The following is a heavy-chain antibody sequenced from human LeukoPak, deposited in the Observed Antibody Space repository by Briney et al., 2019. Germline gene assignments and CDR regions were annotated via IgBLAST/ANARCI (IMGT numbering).Heavy chain of an antibody. V-gene: IGHV4-30-4*01. J-gene: IGHJ3*02. Sequence: PSETLSLTCTVSGGSISSGDYYWSWIHQPPGKGLEWIGYIYYSGSTYYNPSLKSRVTISVDTSKNQFSLKLSSVTAADTAVYYCARVGYYDILTGYEVLESNAFDIWGQGTMVTVSS. CDR3: ARVGYYDILTGYEVLESNAFDI. D-gene: IGHD3-9*01. CDR1: GGSISSGDYY. CDR2: IYYSGST.